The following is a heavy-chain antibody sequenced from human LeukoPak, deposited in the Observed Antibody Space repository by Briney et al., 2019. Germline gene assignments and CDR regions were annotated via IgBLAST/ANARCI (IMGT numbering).Heavy chain of an antibody. Sequence: SETLSLTCAVYGVSFSGYYWSWIRQPPGKGLEWIGEINHSGSTNYNPSLKSRVTISVDTSKNQFSLKLSSVTAADTAVYYCARRPCSGGSCYFRTDAFDIWGQGTMVTVSS. J-gene: IGHJ3*02. V-gene: IGHV4-34*01. CDR2: INHSGST. CDR3: ARRPCSGGSCYFRTDAFDI. CDR1: GVSFSGYY. D-gene: IGHD2-15*01.